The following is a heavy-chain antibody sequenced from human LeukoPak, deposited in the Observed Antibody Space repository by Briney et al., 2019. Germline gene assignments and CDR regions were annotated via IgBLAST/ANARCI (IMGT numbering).Heavy chain of an antibody. Sequence: ASVKVSCKASGYTFTSYYMHWVRQAPGQGLEWMGIINPSGGSTSYAQKFQGRVTMTRDTSTSTVYMELSSLRSEDTAVYYCARGTTIFGVVPDAFDIWGQGTMVTVSS. J-gene: IGHJ3*02. CDR1: GYTFTSYY. D-gene: IGHD3-3*01. CDR3: ARGTTIFGVVPDAFDI. CDR2: INPSGGST. V-gene: IGHV1-46*01.